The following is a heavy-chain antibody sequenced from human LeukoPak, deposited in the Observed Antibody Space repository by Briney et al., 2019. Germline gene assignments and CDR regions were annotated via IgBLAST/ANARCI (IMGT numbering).Heavy chain of an antibody. V-gene: IGHV3-20*04. CDR1: GFTFDDYG. D-gene: IGHD6-19*01. Sequence: PGGSLRLSCAASGFTFDDYGMSWVRQAPGKGLEWVSGINWNGGSTGYADSVKGRFTISRDNAKNSLYLQMNSLRAEDTALYYCARVQGSSGWYVDSGWDVWGKGTTVTVSS. CDR2: INWNGGST. J-gene: IGHJ6*04. CDR3: ARVQGSSGWYVDSGWDV.